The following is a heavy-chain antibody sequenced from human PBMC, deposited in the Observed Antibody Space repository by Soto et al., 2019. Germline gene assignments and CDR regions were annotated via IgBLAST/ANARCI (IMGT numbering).Heavy chain of an antibody. CDR2: IYSGGST. J-gene: IGHJ4*02. D-gene: IGHD6-13*01. CDR3: ASSWGKYSSSWSHFDD. Sequence: PGGSLRLSCAASGFTVSSNYMSWVRQAPGKGLEWVSVIYSGGSTYYADSVKGRFTISRHNSKNTLYLQMNSLRAEDTAVYYCASSWGKYSSSWSHFDDWGQGTLVTVSS. CDR1: GFTVSSNY. V-gene: IGHV3-53*04.